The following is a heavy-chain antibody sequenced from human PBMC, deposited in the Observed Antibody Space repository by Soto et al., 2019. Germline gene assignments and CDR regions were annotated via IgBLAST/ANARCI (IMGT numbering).Heavy chain of an antibody. J-gene: IGHJ6*02. Sequence: ASVKVSCKASGYTFTGYYMHWVRQAPGQGLEWMGWINPNSGGTNYAQKFQGRVTMTRDTSISTAYMELSRLRSDDTAVYYCAREGCSYGSGGRYYYYGMDVWGQGTTVTVSS. D-gene: IGHD5-18*01. CDR3: AREGCSYGSGGRYYYYGMDV. V-gene: IGHV1-2*02. CDR2: INPNSGGT. CDR1: GYTFTGYY.